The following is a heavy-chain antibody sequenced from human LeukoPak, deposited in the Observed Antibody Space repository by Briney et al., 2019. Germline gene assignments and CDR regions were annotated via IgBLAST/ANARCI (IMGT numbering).Heavy chain of an antibody. D-gene: IGHD3-22*01. CDR1: GFTFSSYV. V-gene: IGHV3-23*01. CDR3: ARDSYDSSDFYFDY. CDR2: ISGSGGST. J-gene: IGHJ4*02. Sequence: GGSLRLSCAASGFTFSSYVMSWVRQAPGKGLEWVSAISGSGGSTYYADSVKGRFTISRDNSKNTLYLQMNSLRAEDTAVYYCARDSYDSSDFYFDYWGQGTLVTVSS.